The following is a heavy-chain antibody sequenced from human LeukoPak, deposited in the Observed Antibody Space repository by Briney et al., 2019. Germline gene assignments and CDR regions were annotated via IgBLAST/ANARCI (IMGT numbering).Heavy chain of an antibody. CDR1: GYTFTSYA. D-gene: IGHD5-18*01. V-gene: IGHV1-18*01. CDR2: ISAYNGNT. Sequence: ASVKVSCKASGYTFTSYAMHWVRQAPGQRLEWMGRISAYNGNTNYAQKLQGRVTMTTDTSTSTAYMELRSLRSDDTAVYYCARGALDTYDYYYYGMDVWGQGTTVTVSS. J-gene: IGHJ6*02. CDR3: ARGALDTYDYYYYGMDV.